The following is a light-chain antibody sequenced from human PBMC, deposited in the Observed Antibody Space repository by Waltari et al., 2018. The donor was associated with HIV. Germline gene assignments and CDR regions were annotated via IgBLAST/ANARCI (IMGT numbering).Light chain of an antibody. J-gene: IGKJ2*01. Sequence: DIVVTQSPDSLAVSLGERASINCKSSQSMLSTAGNRHYLAWYQQRPGQAPTLRIYWASTREAGVPDRVSGGGSGTDFTLTINSLQAEDGAVYYGQQYYGTPYTFGQGTKLDI. V-gene: IGKV4-1*01. CDR2: WAS. CDR3: QQYYGTPYT. CDR1: QSMLSTAGNRHY.